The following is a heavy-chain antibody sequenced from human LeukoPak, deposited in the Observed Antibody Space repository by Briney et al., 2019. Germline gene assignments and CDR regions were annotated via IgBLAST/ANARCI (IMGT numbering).Heavy chain of an antibody. CDR1: GGSISSHY. Sequence: PSETLSLTCTVSGGSISSHYWSWIRQPAGKGLEWIGRIYTSGSTNYNPSLKSRVTMSVDTSKNQFSLKLSSVTAADTAVYYCARQGPNCSGGSCYSRLFSTFDYWGQGTLVTVSS. J-gene: IGHJ4*02. V-gene: IGHV4-4*07. CDR3: ARQGPNCSGGSCYSRLFSTFDY. D-gene: IGHD2-15*01. CDR2: IYTSGST.